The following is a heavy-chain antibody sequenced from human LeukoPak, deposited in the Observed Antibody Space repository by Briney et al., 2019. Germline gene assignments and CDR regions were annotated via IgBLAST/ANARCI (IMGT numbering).Heavy chain of an antibody. CDR3: ARRAVGATDY. D-gene: IGHD1-26*01. CDR2: IHHSGST. V-gene: IGHV4-38-2*01. J-gene: IGHJ4*02. CDR1: GYSISSGYY. Sequence: PSETPSLTCVVSGYSISSGYYWGWIRQPPGKGLEWIGSIHHSGSTYYNPSLKSRVSMSVDTSKNQFSLKLNSVTAADTAVYFCARRAVGATDYWGQGTLVTVSS.